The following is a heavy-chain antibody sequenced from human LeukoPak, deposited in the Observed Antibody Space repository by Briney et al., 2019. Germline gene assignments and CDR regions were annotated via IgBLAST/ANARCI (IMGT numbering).Heavy chain of an antibody. CDR2: ISSSSSYI. J-gene: IGHJ5*02. CDR1: GFTFSSYS. CDR3: ARDLGDYYDSSGYYVAP. V-gene: IGHV3-21*01. D-gene: IGHD3-22*01. Sequence: GGSLRLSCAASGFTFSSYSMNWVRQAPGKGLEWVSSISSSSSYIYYADSVKGRFTISRDNAKNSLYLQMNSLRAEDTAVYYCARDLGDYYDSSGYYVAPWDQGTLVTVSS.